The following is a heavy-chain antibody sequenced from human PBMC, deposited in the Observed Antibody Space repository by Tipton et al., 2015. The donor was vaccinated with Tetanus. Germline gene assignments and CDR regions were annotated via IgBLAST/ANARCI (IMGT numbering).Heavy chain of an antibody. CDR1: GDSISRGSYF. CDR2: IYDNGDT. CDR3: ARVVPGAIDWFDP. J-gene: IGHJ5*02. V-gene: IGHV4-31*03. D-gene: IGHD2-2*01. Sequence: LRLSCTVSGDSISRGSYFWSWIRQHSEKGLEWIGHIYDNGDTSYNPSLKSRLTISVDTPKNQFSLKLSSVTAADTALYYCARVVPGAIDWFDPWGQGTLVTVSS.